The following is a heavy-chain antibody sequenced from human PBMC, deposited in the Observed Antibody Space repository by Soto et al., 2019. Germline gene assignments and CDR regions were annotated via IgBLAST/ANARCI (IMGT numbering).Heavy chain of an antibody. D-gene: IGHD3-16*02. V-gene: IGHV3-23*01. J-gene: IGHJ5*02. CDR2: ISGSGGRT. CDR3: AKNAHLGELSFPAGWFDP. CDR1: GFTFSRYA. Sequence: GGSLRLSCAASGFTFSRYAMSWVRQAPGKGLEWVSAISGSGGRTYYADSGKGRFTISRDNSKNTLYLQMNSLRAEDTAVYYCAKNAHLGELSFPAGWFDPWGQGTLVTVSS.